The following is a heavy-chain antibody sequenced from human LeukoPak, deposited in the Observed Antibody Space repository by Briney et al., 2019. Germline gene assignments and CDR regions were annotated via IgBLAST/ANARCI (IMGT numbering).Heavy chain of an antibody. CDR1: GFTLSSYA. V-gene: IGHV3-23*01. Sequence: SGGSLTLFCAPCGFTLSSYAMSWARQAPGEGLEWVSAISGSGGSTYYADCVKGRFTISRDNSKNTLYLQMNSLRAEDTAVYYCAKEYCSSTSCYTGWYYYYGMDVWGQGTMVTVSS. CDR2: ISGSGGST. J-gene: IGHJ6*02. D-gene: IGHD2-2*02. CDR3: AKEYCSSTSCYTGWYYYYGMDV.